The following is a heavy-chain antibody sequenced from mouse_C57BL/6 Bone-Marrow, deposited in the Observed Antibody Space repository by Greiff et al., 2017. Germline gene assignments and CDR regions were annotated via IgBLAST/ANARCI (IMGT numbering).Heavy chain of an antibody. CDR3: ARHEYSNDAMDY. Sequence: VKLQESGPGLVAPSQSLSITCTVSGFSLTSYGVHWVRQPPGKGLEWLVVIWSDGSTTYNSALKSRLSISKDNSKSQVFLKMNSLQTDDTAMYYCARHEYSNDAMDYWGQGTSVTVSS. J-gene: IGHJ4*01. V-gene: IGHV2-6-1*01. CDR2: IWSDGST. CDR1: GFSLTSYG. D-gene: IGHD2-5*01.